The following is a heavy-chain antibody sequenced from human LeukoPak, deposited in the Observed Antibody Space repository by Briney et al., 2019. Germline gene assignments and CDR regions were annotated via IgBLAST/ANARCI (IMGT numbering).Heavy chain of an antibody. CDR2: IRYDGSKT. Sequence: PGGSLRLSCAASGFTFSNYAMHWLRQAPGKGLEWVACIRYDGSKTYYADSVKGRFTSSRDNSKNTLYLQMNSLRAEDTAVYYCAKDVLQQQLVDFDWFDPWGQGTLVTVSS. J-gene: IGHJ5*02. D-gene: IGHD6-13*01. V-gene: IGHV3-30*02. CDR3: AKDVLQQQLVDFDWFDP. CDR1: GFTFSNYA.